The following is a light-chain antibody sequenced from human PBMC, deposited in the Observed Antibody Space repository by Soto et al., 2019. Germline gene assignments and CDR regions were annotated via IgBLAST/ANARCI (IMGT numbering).Light chain of an antibody. CDR1: RSVTGY. Sequence: EIVLTQSPATLSLSPGERATLSCRASRSVTGYLAWYQQKPGQAPRLLIYDASSRATGIPPRFSGSGSGTDFTLTITSLEPEDLAVYYCQQRSDWPSTFGGGTRVEI. CDR2: DAS. V-gene: IGKV3-11*01. CDR3: QQRSDWPST. J-gene: IGKJ4*01.